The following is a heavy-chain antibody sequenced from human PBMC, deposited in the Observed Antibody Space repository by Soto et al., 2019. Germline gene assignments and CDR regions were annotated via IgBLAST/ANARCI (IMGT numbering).Heavy chain of an antibody. Sequence: PGGSLRLSCAASGFTFSDYYMSWIRQAPGKGLEWVSYISSSGSTIYYADSVKGRFTISRDNAKNTLYLQMNSLRAEDTAVYYCAKESVVVITDYWGQGTLVTVSS. CDR1: GFTFSDYY. CDR3: AKESVVVITDY. V-gene: IGHV3-11*04. D-gene: IGHD3-22*01. CDR2: ISSSGSTI. J-gene: IGHJ4*02.